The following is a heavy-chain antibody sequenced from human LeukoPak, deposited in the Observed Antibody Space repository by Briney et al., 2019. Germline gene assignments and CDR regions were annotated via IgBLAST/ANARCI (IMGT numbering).Heavy chain of an antibody. CDR1: GGSISSSSYY. V-gene: IGHV4-39*01. Sequence: SETLSLTCTVSGGSISSSSYYWGWIRQPPGKGLEWNGSIYYSGSTYYNPSLKSRVTISVDTSKNQFSLKLSSVTAADTAVYYCGYVLWNAFDIWGQGTMVTVSS. CDR3: GYVLWNAFDI. CDR2: IYYSGST. D-gene: IGHD3-16*01. J-gene: IGHJ3*02.